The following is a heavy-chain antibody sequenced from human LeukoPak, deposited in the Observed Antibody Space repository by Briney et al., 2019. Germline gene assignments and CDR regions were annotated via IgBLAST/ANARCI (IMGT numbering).Heavy chain of an antibody. V-gene: IGHV4-59*01. Sequence: PSETLSLTCIVSGGSISPNYWTWIRQSPGKGPEWIGYIYYSGSSDYNPSLKSRVTFSLDSSKNQFSLNLTSVTAADTAVYYCARGRLSDYTFWSGYKELDYWGQGTLVTVSS. J-gene: IGHJ4*02. CDR1: GGSISPNY. CDR3: ARGRLSDYTFWSGYKELDY. CDR2: IYYSGSS. D-gene: IGHD3-3*01.